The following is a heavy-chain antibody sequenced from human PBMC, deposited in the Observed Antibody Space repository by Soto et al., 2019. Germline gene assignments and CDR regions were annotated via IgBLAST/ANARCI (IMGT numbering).Heavy chain of an antibody. CDR1: GGTFSSYT. CDR3: ARDTASGSSFDY. Sequence: QVQLVQSGAEVKKPGSSVRVSCKASGGTFSSYTISWVRQAPGQGLEWMGRIIPIIDMTHYARKFQGRVTITADISTSTAYMELSSLRSDDTAVYYCARDTASGSSFDYWGQGTLVTVSS. V-gene: IGHV1-69*08. CDR2: IIPIIDMT. J-gene: IGHJ4*02. D-gene: IGHD6-13*01.